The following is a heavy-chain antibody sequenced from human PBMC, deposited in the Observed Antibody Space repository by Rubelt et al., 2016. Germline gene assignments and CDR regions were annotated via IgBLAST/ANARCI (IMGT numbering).Heavy chain of an antibody. CDR2: IHHGGNT. CDR3: ARRPDGLRDDEYFDY. CDR1: GYSITKGFH. V-gene: IGHV4-38-2*02. Sequence: QVQLQESGPGLVKPSETLSLTCTVSGYSITKGFHWGWIRQPPGKGLEWIGNIHHGGNTYYNPSLKSRVTLSVDSSNNQYPLKLSSVTAADTAVYYCARRPDGLRDDEYFDYWGQGALVTVSP. D-gene: IGHD5-12*01. J-gene: IGHJ4*02.